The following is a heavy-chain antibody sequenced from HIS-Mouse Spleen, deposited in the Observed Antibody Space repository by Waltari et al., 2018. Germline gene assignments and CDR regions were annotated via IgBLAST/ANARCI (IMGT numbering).Heavy chain of an antibody. J-gene: IGHJ2*01. CDR2: IYYSGST. Sequence: QLQLQESGPGLVKPSATLSLTCTVPGCSISSSSYSWAWIRQPPGKGLEWSGSIYYSGSTYYNPSLKSRVTISVDTSKNQFSLKLSSVTAADTAVYYCAREIPYSSSWYDWYFDLWSRGTLVTVSS. V-gene: IGHV4-39*07. CDR1: GCSISSSSYS. D-gene: IGHD6-13*01. CDR3: AREIPYSSSWYDWYFDL.